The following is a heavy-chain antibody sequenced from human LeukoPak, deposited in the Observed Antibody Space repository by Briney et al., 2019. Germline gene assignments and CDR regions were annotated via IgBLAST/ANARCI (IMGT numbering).Heavy chain of an antibody. CDR3: ASAAVDTARADAFDI. D-gene: IGHD5-18*01. CDR1: GYTFTSYD. J-gene: IGHJ3*02. CDR2: MNPNSGNT. V-gene: IGHV1-8*01. Sequence: ASVKVSCKASGYTFTSYDINWVRQATGQGLEWMGWMNPNSGNTGYAQKFQGRVTMTRNTSISTAYMELSSLRSEDTAVYYCASAAVDTARADAFDIWGQGTMVTVSS.